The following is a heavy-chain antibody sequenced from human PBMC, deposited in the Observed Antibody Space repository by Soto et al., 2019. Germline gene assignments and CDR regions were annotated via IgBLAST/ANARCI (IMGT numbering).Heavy chain of an antibody. CDR3: AGEFNTVTTFDY. J-gene: IGHJ4*02. D-gene: IGHD4-17*01. Sequence: ASVKVSCKASGYTFTSYAMHWVRQAPGQRLEWMGWINAGNGNTKYSQKFQGRVTITRDTSASTAYMELSSLRSEDTAVYYCAGEFNTVTTFDYWGQGTLVTVSS. V-gene: IGHV1-3*01. CDR1: GYTFTSYA. CDR2: INAGNGNT.